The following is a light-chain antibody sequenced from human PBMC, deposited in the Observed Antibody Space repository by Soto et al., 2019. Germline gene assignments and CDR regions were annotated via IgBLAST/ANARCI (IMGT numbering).Light chain of an antibody. CDR1: QSVSSSY. Sequence: EIVFTQSPGTLSLSPGERATLSCRASQSVSSSYLAWYQQKPGQAPRLLIYDASNRATGIPARFSGSGSGTDFTLTISSLEPEDFAVYYCQQRSNWPLTFGPGTKVDIK. CDR2: DAS. J-gene: IGKJ3*01. V-gene: IGKV3D-20*02. CDR3: QQRSNWPLT.